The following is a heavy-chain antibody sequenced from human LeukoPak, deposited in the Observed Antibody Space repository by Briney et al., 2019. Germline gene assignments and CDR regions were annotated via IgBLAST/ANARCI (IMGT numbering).Heavy chain of an antibody. J-gene: IGHJ4*02. CDR2: IKTDGSQK. D-gene: IGHD6-19*01. CDR1: RFTFNKYW. CDR3: TRNSGWYGIS. V-gene: IGHV3-7*03. Sequence: PGGSLRLSCAASRFTFNKYWMTWVRQAPGKGLEWVATIKTDGSQKYYVDSVKGRFSISRDNANNSLYLQLSSLRADDTAVYYCTRNSGWYGISWGQGTLVTVSS.